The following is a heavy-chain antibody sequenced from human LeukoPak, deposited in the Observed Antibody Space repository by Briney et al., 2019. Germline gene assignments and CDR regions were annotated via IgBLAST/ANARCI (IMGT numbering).Heavy chain of an antibody. CDR1: GFTFSSYE. Sequence: GGSLRLSRAASGFTFSSYEMNWVRQAPGKGLEWVSYISSRGSTIYYADSVKGRFTISRDNAKNSLYLQMNSLRAEETAVYYCARGWQSFDYWGQGTLVTVSS. V-gene: IGHV3-48*03. CDR2: ISSRGSTI. CDR3: ARGWQSFDY. J-gene: IGHJ4*02. D-gene: IGHD5-24*01.